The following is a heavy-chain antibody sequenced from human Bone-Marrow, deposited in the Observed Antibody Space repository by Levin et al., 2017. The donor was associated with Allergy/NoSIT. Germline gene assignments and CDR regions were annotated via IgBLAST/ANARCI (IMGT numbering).Heavy chain of an antibody. CDR3: TRDFDAQQLATGGFV. J-gene: IGHJ4*02. V-gene: IGHV3-49*03. D-gene: IGHD6-13*01. Sequence: PGESLKISCTASGFTFGDYAMSWFRQAPGKGLEWVGFIRSKAYGGTTEYAASVKGRFTISRDDSKSIAYLQMNSLKTEDTAVYYCTRDFDAQQLATGGFVWGQGTLVTVSS. CDR2: IRSKAYGGTT. CDR1: GFTFGDYA.